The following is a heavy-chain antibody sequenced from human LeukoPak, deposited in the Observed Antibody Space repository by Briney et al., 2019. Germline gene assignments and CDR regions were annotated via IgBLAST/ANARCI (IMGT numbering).Heavy chain of an antibody. J-gene: IGHJ4*02. CDR1: GGSISSGGYY. CDR3: ARSYDSSASGFDY. Sequence: SETLSLTCTVSGGSISSGGYYWSWIRQHPGKGLEWIGYIYYSGSTYYNPSLKRRVTISVDTSKNHFSLTLSSVTAADTAVYYCARSYDSSASGFDYWGQGTPVTVSP. D-gene: IGHD3-22*01. CDR2: IYYSGST. V-gene: IGHV4-31*03.